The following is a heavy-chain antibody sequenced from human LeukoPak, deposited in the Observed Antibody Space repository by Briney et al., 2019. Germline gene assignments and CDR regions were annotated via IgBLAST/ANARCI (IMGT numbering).Heavy chain of an antibody. CDR1: GGTFSSYA. Sequence: ASVKVSCEASGGTFSSYAISWVRQAPGQGLEWMGWINTNTGNPTYAQGFTGRFVFSLDTSVSTAYLQISSLKAEDTAVYYCARDKVFSYDSSGYHYDEVGDYWGQGTLVTVSS. V-gene: IGHV7-4-1*02. CDR3: ARDKVFSYDSSGYHYDEVGDY. CDR2: INTNTGNP. D-gene: IGHD3-22*01. J-gene: IGHJ4*02.